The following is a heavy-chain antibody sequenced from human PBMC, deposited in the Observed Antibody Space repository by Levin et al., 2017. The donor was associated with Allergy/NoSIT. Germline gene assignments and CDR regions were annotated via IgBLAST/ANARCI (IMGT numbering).Heavy chain of an antibody. Sequence: SETLSLTCAVYGGSFSGYYWSWIRQPPGKGLEWIGEINHSGSTNYNPSLKSRVTISVDTSKNQFSLKLSSVTAADTAVYYCAGLVRRITMVRGVIPDIWGQGTMVTVSS. V-gene: IGHV4-34*01. D-gene: IGHD3-10*01. J-gene: IGHJ3*02. CDR3: AGLVRRITMVRGVIPDI. CDR2: INHSGST. CDR1: GGSFSGYY.